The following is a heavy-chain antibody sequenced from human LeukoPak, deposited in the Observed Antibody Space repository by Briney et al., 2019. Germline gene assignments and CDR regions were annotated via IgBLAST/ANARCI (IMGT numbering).Heavy chain of an antibody. V-gene: IGHV1-69*01. Sequence: SVKVSCKASGGTFRSFAISWVRQAPGQGLEWMGGIIPIFRTANYAQKFQGRVTVTADESTSTAYMELRSLRSDDTAVYYCARGYCSGGSCYPSYIDYWGQGTLVTVSS. J-gene: IGHJ4*02. D-gene: IGHD2-15*01. CDR1: GGTFRSFA. CDR3: ARGYCSGGSCYPSYIDY. CDR2: IIPIFRTA.